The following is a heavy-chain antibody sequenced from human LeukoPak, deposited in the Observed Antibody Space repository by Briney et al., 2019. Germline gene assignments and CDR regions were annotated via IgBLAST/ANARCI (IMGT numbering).Heavy chain of an antibody. V-gene: IGHV4-59*01. J-gene: IGHJ4*02. Sequence: SETLSLICTVSGGSISSYYWSWIRQPPGKGLEWIGNIDYSGSTNYNPSLKSRVTISVDTSKNEFSLKLSSVTAADTAVYYCARGAYSSSWYEVYWGQGTLVTASS. CDR3: ARGAYSSSWYEVY. CDR1: GGSISSYY. D-gene: IGHD6-13*01. CDR2: IDYSGST.